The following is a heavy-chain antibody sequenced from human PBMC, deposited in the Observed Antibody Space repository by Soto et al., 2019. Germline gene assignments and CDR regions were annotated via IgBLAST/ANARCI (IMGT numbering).Heavy chain of an antibody. J-gene: IGHJ4*02. CDR3: ARLDYDSTGAFDY. V-gene: IGHV1-18*01. Sequence: QVQLVQSGAEVQKPGASVKVSCKASGYTFTTSGISWVRQAPGQGLEWMGWITPYNGNTNYIQKLQDRVTMTTDTSTSTAYMELRSLRSDDTAVYYCARLDYDSTGAFDYWDQGTLVTVSS. D-gene: IGHD3-22*01. CDR2: ITPYNGNT. CDR1: GYTFTTSG.